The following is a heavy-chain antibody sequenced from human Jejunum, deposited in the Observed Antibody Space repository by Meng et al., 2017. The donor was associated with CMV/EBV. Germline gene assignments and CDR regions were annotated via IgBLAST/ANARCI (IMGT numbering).Heavy chain of an antibody. CDR3: AKGSGDSRPYYFDY. D-gene: IGHD1-26*01. V-gene: IGHV3-7*03. Sequence: GFSFRNYWMSWVRQAPGKGLEWVANINEDESEKTFVDSVKGRFTISRDNAKNSLYLQMNSLRAEDTAIYYCAKGSGDSRPYYFDYWGQGALVTVSS. J-gene: IGHJ4*02. CDR1: GFSFRNYW. CDR2: INEDESEK.